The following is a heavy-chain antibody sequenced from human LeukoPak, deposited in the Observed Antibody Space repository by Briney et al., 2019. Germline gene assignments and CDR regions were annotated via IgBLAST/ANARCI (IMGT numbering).Heavy chain of an antibody. Sequence: SETLSLTCTVSGGSISSYYWSWIRQPPGKGLEWIGYISYTGSTKYNPSLKSRVTISVDTSKNQFSLKLSSVTAADTAVYYCARGTTGTTWSWGQGTLVTVSS. CDR3: ARGTTGTTWS. V-gene: IGHV4-59*08. CDR2: ISYTGST. CDR1: GGSISSYY. J-gene: IGHJ5*02. D-gene: IGHD1-1*01.